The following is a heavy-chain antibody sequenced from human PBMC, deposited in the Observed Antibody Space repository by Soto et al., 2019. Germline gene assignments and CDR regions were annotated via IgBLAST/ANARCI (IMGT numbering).Heavy chain of an antibody. CDR3: ARDGTTGNYYYYYGMDV. Sequence: SETLSLTCTVSGGSISSGDYYWSWIRQPPGKGMEWIGYIYYSGSTYYNPSLKSRVTISVDTSKNQFSLKLSSVTAADTAVYYCARDGTTGNYYYYYGMDVWGQGTTVTVSS. J-gene: IGHJ6*02. D-gene: IGHD1-7*01. CDR1: GGSISSGDYY. V-gene: IGHV4-30-4*01. CDR2: IYYSGST.